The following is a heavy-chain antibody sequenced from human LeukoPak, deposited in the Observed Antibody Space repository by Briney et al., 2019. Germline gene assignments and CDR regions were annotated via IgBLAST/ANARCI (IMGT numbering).Heavy chain of an antibody. V-gene: IGHV3-15*01. Sequence: GGSLRLSCAASGLTFRNAWMRWVRQAPGKGLEWVGRIKSKTDRSTTDNAEPVKGRFTMSRAAKKTLYLQINSLKTEDKAVYYRTTDRRYDSSGYRPGAFQHWGEGTLVTVSS. CDR2: IKSKTDRSTT. J-gene: IGHJ1*01. CDR3: TTDRRYDSSGYRPGAFQH. CDR1: GLTFRNAW. D-gene: IGHD3-22*01.